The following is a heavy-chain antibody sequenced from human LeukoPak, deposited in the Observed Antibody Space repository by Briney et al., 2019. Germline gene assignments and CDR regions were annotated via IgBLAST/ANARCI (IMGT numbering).Heavy chain of an antibody. CDR1: GFTFSSYA. J-gene: IGHJ5*02. CDR3: AASPVYAMVWFDP. CDR2: ISGSGGST. D-gene: IGHD2-8*01. Sequence: GGSLRLSCAACGFTFSSYAMSWVRQAPGKGLEWVSAISGSGGSTYYADSVKGRFTISRDNSKNTLYLQMNSLRAEDTAVYYCAASPVYAMVWFDPWGQGTLVTVSS. V-gene: IGHV3-23*01.